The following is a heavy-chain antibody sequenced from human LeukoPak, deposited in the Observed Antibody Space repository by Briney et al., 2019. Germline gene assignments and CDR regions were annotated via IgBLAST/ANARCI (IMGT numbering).Heavy chain of an antibody. CDR2: ISESGSGT. V-gene: IGHV3-23*01. CDR1: GFTFSSYA. CDR3: AKERVAKLVDALDI. Sequence: PGGSLRLSCAASGFTFSSYAMSWVRQAPGRGLEWVSSISESGSGTYYAESVKGRFTISRDNSKNTLYLQVDSLRADDTAVYYCAKERVAKLVDALDIWGQGTMVIVSS. J-gene: IGHJ3*02. D-gene: IGHD6-13*01.